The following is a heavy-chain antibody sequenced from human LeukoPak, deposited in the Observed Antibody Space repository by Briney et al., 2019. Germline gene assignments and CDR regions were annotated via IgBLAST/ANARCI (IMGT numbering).Heavy chain of an antibody. CDR3: ARDGNSGYTFDY. Sequence: SETLSLTCTVSGGSISSYYWSWIRQPAGKGLEWIGRIYTSGSTKYNPSLKSGVTMSVDTSKNQFSLKLSSVTAADTAVYYCARDGNSGYTFDYWGQGTLVTVSS. J-gene: IGHJ4*02. CDR1: GGSISSYY. D-gene: IGHD5-12*01. CDR2: IYTSGST. V-gene: IGHV4-4*07.